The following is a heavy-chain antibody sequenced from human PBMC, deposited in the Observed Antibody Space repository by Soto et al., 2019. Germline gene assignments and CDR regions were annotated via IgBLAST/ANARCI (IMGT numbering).Heavy chain of an antibody. CDR3: AREGGYSYGFDY. J-gene: IGHJ4*02. V-gene: IGHV1-8*01. Sequence: QVQLVQSGAEVKKPGASVKVSCKASGYTFTSYDINWVRQATGQGLVWMGWMNPNSGNTGYAQKFQGRHTMTRTTSISTAYMELSSLRSEDTAMYYCAREGGYSYGFDYWGQGTLVTVSS. CDR1: GYTFTSYD. CDR2: MNPNSGNT. D-gene: IGHD5-18*01.